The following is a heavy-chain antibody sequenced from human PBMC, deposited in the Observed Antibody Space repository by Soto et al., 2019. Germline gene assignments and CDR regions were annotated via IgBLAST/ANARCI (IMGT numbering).Heavy chain of an antibody. CDR1: GYTFTSYG. CDR3: ARDFSQLLLVPAAPFDY. J-gene: IGHJ4*02. CDR2: ISAYNGNT. V-gene: IGHV1-18*01. Sequence: QVQLVQSGAEVKKPGASVKVSCKASGYTFTSYGISWVRQAPGQGLEWMGWISAYNGNTNYAQKLQGRVTMTTDTSTTTAYMELRSLRSDDTAVYYCARDFSQLLLVPAAPFDYWGQGTLVTVSS. D-gene: IGHD2-2*01.